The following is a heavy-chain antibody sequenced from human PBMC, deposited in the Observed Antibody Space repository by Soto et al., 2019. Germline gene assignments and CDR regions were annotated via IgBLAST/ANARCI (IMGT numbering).Heavy chain of an antibody. CDR2: IIPIFGTA. CDR1: GGTFSSYA. V-gene: IGHV1-69*12. CDR3: ARVGFYGDLYYYYGMDV. J-gene: IGHJ6*02. Sequence: QVQLVQSGAEVKKPGSSVKVSCKASGGTFSSYAISWVRQAPGQGLEWMGGIIPIFGTANYAQKFQGRVTLTADESTSTAYMELSSLRSEDTAVYYCARVGFYGDLYYYYGMDVWGQGTTVTVSS. D-gene: IGHD4-17*01.